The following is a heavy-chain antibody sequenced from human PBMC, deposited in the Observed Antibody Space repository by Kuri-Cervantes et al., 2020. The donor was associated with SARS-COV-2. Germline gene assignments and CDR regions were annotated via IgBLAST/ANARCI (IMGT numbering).Heavy chain of an antibody. V-gene: IGHV4-34*01. CDR3: ASASCYDFPHYY. Sequence: GSLRLSCAVYGGSFSGYYWSWIRQPPGKGLEWIGEINHSGSTNYNPSLKSRVTISVDTSKNQFSLKLSSVTAADTAVYYCASASCYDFPHYYWGQGTLVTVSS. CDR1: GGSFSGYY. D-gene: IGHD5-12*01. J-gene: IGHJ4*02. CDR2: INHSGST.